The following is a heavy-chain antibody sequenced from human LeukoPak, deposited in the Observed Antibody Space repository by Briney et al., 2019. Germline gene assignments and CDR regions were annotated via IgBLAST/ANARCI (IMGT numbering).Heavy chain of an antibody. D-gene: IGHD3-10*01. CDR3: ARGFGRFGHRFGY. Sequence: PGGSLRLSCAASGFIFSNYDMHWVRQATGKGLEWVSAIGPAGNTYSSDSVKGRFTISRENAENSLYLQMNSLRAEDTAFYYCARGFGRFGHRFGYLGQGTLVTVSS. J-gene: IGHJ4*02. CDR2: IGPAGNT. V-gene: IGHV3-13*01. CDR1: GFIFSNYD.